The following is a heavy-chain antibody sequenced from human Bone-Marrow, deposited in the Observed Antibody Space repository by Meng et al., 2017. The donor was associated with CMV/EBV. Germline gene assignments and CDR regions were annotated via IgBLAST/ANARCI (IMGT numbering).Heavy chain of an antibody. CDR1: GFTFSSYA. Sequence: GGSLRLSCAASGFTFSSYAMHWVRQAPGKGLEWVAVISYDGSNKYYADSVKGRFTISRDNSKTTLYLQMNGLRAEDTAVYYCARDLRRYCSSTSCSPPDPWGQGTLVTVSS. J-gene: IGHJ5*02. D-gene: IGHD2-2*01. CDR3: ARDLRRYCSSTSCSPPDP. V-gene: IGHV3-30*04. CDR2: ISYDGSNK.